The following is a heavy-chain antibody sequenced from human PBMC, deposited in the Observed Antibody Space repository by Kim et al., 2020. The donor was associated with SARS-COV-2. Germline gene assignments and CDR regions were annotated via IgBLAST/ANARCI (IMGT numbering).Heavy chain of an antibody. CDR3: ARFPRGELSFDY. D-gene: IGHD1-26*01. J-gene: IGHJ4*02. V-gene: IGHV5-10-1*01. Sequence: SPSFQGHVTISADKSISTAYLQWSSLKASNTAMYYCARFPRGELSFDYWGQGTLVTVSS.